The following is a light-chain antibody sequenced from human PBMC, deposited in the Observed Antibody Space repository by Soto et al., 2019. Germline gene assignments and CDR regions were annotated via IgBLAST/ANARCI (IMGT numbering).Light chain of an antibody. CDR3: QQYEDLPLT. J-gene: IGKJ4*01. CDR2: DAS. V-gene: IGKV1-33*01. Sequence: DIQMTQSPSSLSASVGDRVTITCQASQDISNYLNWYQQKPGKAPKLLIFDASNVETGVPSRFSGSGSGPEFTFTIHSLQPEDAATYYCQQYEDLPLTFGGGTEVGIK. CDR1: QDISNY.